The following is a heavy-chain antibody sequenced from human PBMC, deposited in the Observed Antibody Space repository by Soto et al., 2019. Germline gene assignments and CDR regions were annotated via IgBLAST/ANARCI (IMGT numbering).Heavy chain of an antibody. V-gene: IGHV4-59*08. D-gene: IGHD1-26*01. Sequence: SETLSLTCTVSGASITTYYWAWIRQPPGKGLEYIGHVYYTGSADYSPSLKSRVTMSVDTSKNQFSLKLNSVTAADTALYYCARHENGGTYPLDYWGQGTLVSVSS. J-gene: IGHJ4*02. CDR3: ARHENGGTYPLDY. CDR2: VYYTGSA. CDR1: GASITTYY.